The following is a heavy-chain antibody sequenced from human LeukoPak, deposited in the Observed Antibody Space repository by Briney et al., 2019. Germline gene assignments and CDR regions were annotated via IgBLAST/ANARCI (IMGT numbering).Heavy chain of an antibody. Sequence: GGSLRLSCVASGFTFSSYSMNWARQAPGKGLEWISYISSSSSTTFYADSVKGRFTISRDNAKNSLYVQMNSLRAEDTAIYYCARDGLMDVWGTGTTVTVSS. V-gene: IGHV3-48*01. CDR2: ISSSSSTT. CDR1: GFTFSSYS. J-gene: IGHJ6*03. CDR3: ARDGLMDV.